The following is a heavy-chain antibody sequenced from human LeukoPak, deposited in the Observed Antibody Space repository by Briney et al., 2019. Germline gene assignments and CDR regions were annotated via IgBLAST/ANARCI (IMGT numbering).Heavy chain of an antibody. V-gene: IGHV1-2*02. J-gene: IGHJ6*02. CDR3: AREGVVVPAATHYYYYYGMDV. Sequence: ASVKVSCKASGYTFTGYYMHWVRQAPGQGLEWMGWINPNSGGTNYAQKLQGRVTMTTDTSTSTAYMELRSLRSDDTAVYYCAREGVVVPAATHYYYYYGMDVWGQGTTVTVSS. CDR2: INPNSGGT. D-gene: IGHD2-2*01. CDR1: GYTFTGYY.